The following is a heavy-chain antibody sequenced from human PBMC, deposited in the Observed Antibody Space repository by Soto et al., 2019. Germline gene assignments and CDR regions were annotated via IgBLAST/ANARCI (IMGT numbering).Heavy chain of an antibody. V-gene: IGHV1-69*01. CDR1: GGTFSSYA. Sequence: QVQLVQSGAEVKKPGSSVKVSCKASGGTFSSYAISWVRQAPGQGLEWMGGIIPIFGTANYAQKFQGRVTITADESTSTADMELSSLRSEDTAVYYCASPDYYGSGSYGGFDYWGQGTLVTVSS. J-gene: IGHJ4*02. CDR3: ASPDYYGSGSYGGFDY. CDR2: IIPIFGTA. D-gene: IGHD3-10*01.